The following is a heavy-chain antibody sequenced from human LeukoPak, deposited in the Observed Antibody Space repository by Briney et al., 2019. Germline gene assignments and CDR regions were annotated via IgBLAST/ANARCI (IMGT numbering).Heavy chain of an antibody. CDR1: GFTFSSYW. CDR3: GSEPDYVDGED. D-gene: IGHD4/OR15-4a*01. V-gene: IGHV3-7*03. Sequence: GGSLRLSCAASGFTFSSYWMNWARQAPGKGLEWVASINHNGNVNYYVDSVKGRFTISRDNSKNTLYLQMNNLRAEDTAVYYCGSEPDYVDGEDWGQGTLVTVSS. J-gene: IGHJ4*02. CDR2: INHNGNVN.